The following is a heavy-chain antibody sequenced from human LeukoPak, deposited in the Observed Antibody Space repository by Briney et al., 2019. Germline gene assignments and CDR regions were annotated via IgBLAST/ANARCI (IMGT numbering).Heavy chain of an antibody. D-gene: IGHD3-10*01. CDR3: ARDRGIRRYGSGSDYNGLDY. CDR2: IWYDGSNK. CDR1: GFTLSSYG. V-gene: IGHV3-33*01. Sequence: GGSLRLSCAASGFTLSSYGMHWVRQAPGKGLEWVAVIWYDGSNKYYADSVKGRFTISRDNSKNTLYLQMNSLRAEDTAMYYCARDRGIRRYGSGSDYNGLDYWGQGTLVTVSS. J-gene: IGHJ4*02.